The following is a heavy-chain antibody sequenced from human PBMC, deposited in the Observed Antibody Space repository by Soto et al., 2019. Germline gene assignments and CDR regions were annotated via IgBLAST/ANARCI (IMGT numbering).Heavy chain of an antibody. CDR2: ISGSGENT. CDR3: AKSMVRGVYGMDV. J-gene: IGHJ6*02. V-gene: IGHV3-23*01. D-gene: IGHD3-10*01. CDR1: GFIFSSYA. Sequence: PGGSLRLSCAASGFIFSSYAISWVRQAPGKGLDWVSSISGSGENTYYADSVKGRFTISRDNSKNTLYLQMNSLRAEDTAVYYCAKSMVRGVYGMDVWGQGTTVTVSS.